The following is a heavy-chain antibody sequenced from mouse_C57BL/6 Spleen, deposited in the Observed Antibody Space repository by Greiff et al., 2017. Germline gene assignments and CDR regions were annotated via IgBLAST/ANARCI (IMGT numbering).Heavy chain of an antibody. CDR3: ARGLRGYAMDY. CDR1: GYTFTSYW. V-gene: IGHV1-55*01. Sequence: HVQLQQPGAELVKPGASVKMSCKASGYTFTSYWITWVKQRPGQGLEWIGDIYPGSGSTNYNEKFKSKATLTVDTSSSTAYMQLSSLTSEDSAVYYCARGLRGYAMDYWGQGTSVTVSS. J-gene: IGHJ4*01. D-gene: IGHD3-1*01. CDR2: IYPGSGST.